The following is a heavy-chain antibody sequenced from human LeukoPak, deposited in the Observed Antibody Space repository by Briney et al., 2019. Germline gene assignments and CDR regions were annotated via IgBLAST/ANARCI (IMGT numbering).Heavy chain of an antibody. Sequence: ASVKVSCKASGYTFTSYDINWVRQATGQGLEWMGWMNPNSGNTGYAQKFQGRVTMTRNTSIGTAYMELSSLRSEGTAVYYCARSLYYDSSGIDYWGQGTLVTVSS. J-gene: IGHJ4*02. CDR2: MNPNSGNT. CDR3: ARSLYYDSSGIDY. V-gene: IGHV1-8*01. CDR1: GYTFTSYD. D-gene: IGHD3-22*01.